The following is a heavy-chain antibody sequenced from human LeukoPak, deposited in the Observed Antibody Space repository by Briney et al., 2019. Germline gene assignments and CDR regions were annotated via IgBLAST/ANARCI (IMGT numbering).Heavy chain of an antibody. CDR3: ERETDYYDSSGYYRTYNWFDP. Sequence: ASVKVSCKASGYTFTGYYMHWVRQAPGQGLEWMGWINPNSGGTNYAQKFQGRVTMTRDTSISTAYMELSRLRSDDTAVYYCERETDYYDSSGYYRTYNWFDPWGQGTLVTVSS. CDR1: GYTFTGYY. V-gene: IGHV1-2*02. D-gene: IGHD3-22*01. CDR2: INPNSGGT. J-gene: IGHJ5*02.